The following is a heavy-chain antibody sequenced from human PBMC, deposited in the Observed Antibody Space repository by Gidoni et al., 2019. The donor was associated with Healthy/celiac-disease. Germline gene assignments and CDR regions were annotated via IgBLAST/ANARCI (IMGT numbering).Heavy chain of an antibody. CDR1: GYTFTSYG. D-gene: IGHD6-6*01. CDR3: ARGPSSSADAFDI. J-gene: IGHJ3*02. V-gene: IGHV1-18*01. CDR2: ISAYNGNT. Sequence: QVQLVQSGAEVKKPGASVKVSCKASGYTFTSYGISWVRQAPGQGLEWMGWISAYNGNTNYAQKLHGRVTLTTDTSTGTAYMELRSLRSHDTAVYYCARGPSSSADAFDIWGQGTMVTVSS.